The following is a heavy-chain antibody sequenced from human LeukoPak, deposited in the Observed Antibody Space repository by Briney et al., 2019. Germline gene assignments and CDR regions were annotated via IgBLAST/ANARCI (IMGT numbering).Heavy chain of an antibody. CDR2: IIPIFGTA. D-gene: IGHD7-27*01. J-gene: IGHJ4*02. CDR3: ARELGNYFDY. Sequence: RASVKVSCKASGGTFSSYAISWVRQAPGQGLEWMGGIIPIFGTANYAQKFQGRVTITTDESTSTAYMELSSLRPEDTAVYYCARELGNYFDYWGQGTLVTVSS. CDR1: GGTFSSYA. V-gene: IGHV1-69*05.